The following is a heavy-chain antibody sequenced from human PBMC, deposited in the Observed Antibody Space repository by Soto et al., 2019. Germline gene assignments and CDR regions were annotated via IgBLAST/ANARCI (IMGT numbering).Heavy chain of an antibody. V-gene: IGHV3-23*01. CDR1: GFTFSSYA. CDR2: ISGSGGST. J-gene: IGHJ3*02. Sequence: PGGSLRLSCAASGFTFSSYAMSWVRQAPGKGLEWVSAISGSGGSTYYADSVKGRFTISRDNSKNTLYLQMNSLRAEDTAVYYYAKDRAPRPYYAFWCGYPEDDVFVMWGQGTMVTASS. D-gene: IGHD3-3*01. CDR3: AKDRAPRPYYAFWCGYPEDDVFVM.